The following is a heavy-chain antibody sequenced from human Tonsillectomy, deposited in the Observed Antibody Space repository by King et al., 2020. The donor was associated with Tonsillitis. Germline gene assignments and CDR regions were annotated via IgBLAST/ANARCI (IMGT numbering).Heavy chain of an antibody. CDR3: ASSAAVSDRAVAFDY. Sequence: SWIPQPPGKGLEWIGYIYYNGSTNYNPSLKSRVTISVDTSKNQFSLTLSSVTAADTAVYYCASSAAVSDRAVAFDYWGTVNLVTVSS. D-gene: IGHD6-19*01. CDR2: IYYNGST. J-gene: IGHJ4*02. V-gene: IGHV4-59*01.